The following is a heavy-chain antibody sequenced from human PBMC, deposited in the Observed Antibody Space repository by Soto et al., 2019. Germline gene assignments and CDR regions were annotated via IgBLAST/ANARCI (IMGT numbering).Heavy chain of an antibody. D-gene: IGHD2-2*01. CDR1: GGSVSSGTYY. Sequence: PSETLSLTCTVSGGSVSSGTYYWGWIRQPPGKGLEWIGYIYISGSTNYNSSLESRVTISADTPKNQFSLKLNSVTAADTDVYYCARVYYCSSSSCYWFDYWGQGSLVTVSS. J-gene: IGHJ4*02. CDR2: IYISGST. V-gene: IGHV4-61*01. CDR3: ARVYYCSSSSCYWFDY.